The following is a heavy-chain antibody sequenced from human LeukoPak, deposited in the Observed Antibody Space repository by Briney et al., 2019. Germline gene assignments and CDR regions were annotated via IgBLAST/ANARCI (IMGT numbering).Heavy chain of an antibody. CDR1: GGSISSYY. CDR2: IYYSGRT. Sequence: SETLSLTCTVSGGSISSYYWSWIRQPPGKGLEWIGYIYYSGRTSYNPSLKSRVTISVDTSSNQFSLMLSSVTAADTAVYYCARGTKTGYTGYDWNYWGQGSLVTVSS. J-gene: IGHJ4*02. CDR3: ARGTKTGYTGYDWNY. D-gene: IGHD5-12*01. V-gene: IGHV4-59*01.